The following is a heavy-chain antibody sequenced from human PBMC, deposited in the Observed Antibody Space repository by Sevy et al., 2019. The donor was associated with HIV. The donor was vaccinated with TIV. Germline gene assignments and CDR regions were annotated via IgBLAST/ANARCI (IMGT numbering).Heavy chain of an antibody. D-gene: IGHD1-1*01. J-gene: IGHJ4*02. CDR2: ISSSSDYI. V-gene: IGHV3-21*01. CDR1: GFTFSSYT. CDR3: ARETGNGEFGFYFDH. Sequence: GGSLRLSCAASGFTFSSYTINWVRQAPGKGLEWVSSISSSSDYIYYADSVKGRFTISRDNAKNSLYLQMNSLRAEDTAVYYCARETGNGEFGFYFDHWGQGTLVTVSS.